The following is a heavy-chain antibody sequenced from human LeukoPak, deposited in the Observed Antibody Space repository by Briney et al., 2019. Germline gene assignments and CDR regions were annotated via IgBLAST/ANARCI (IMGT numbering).Heavy chain of an antibody. CDR1: GGSISSGGYY. CDR3: AREGRRGFDP. J-gene: IGHJ5*02. Sequence: SETLSLTCTVSGGSISSGGYYWSWTRQHPGKGLEWIGYIYYSGSTYYNPSLKSRVTISVDTSKNQFSLKLSSVTAADTAVYYCAREGRRGFDPWGQGTLVTVSS. V-gene: IGHV4-31*03. CDR2: IYYSGST.